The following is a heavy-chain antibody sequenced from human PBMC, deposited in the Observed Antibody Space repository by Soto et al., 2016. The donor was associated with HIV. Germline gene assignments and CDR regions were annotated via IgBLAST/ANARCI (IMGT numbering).Heavy chain of an antibody. Sequence: QMQLQESGPGLVKPSETLSLTCTVSGGSISSSSYYWGWIRQPPREGLEWIGSIYYTGNTYYNPSLKSRVSISVDTSKNQFSLRLRSVTAADTAVYYCATTPPXNYDYGDYGGGRGLLLLLRGHRGDKGTTVIVS. CDR3: ATTPPXNYDYGDYGGGRGLLLLLRGHR. CDR1: GGSISSSSYY. J-gene: IGHJ6*03. D-gene: IGHD4-17*01. V-gene: IGHV4-39*01. CDR2: IYYTGNT.